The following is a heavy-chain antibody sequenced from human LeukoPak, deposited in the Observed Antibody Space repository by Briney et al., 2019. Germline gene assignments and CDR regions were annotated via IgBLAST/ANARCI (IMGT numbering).Heavy chain of an antibody. Sequence: GGSLRLSCAASGFAFSSYAMSWVRQAPGKGLEWVSSISNSGGSAYYADSVKGRFTISRDNSKNTLYLQMNSLRAEDTAVYYCANQYYYGSGSYFYYFDYWGQGTLVTVSS. D-gene: IGHD3-10*01. CDR1: GFAFSSYA. CDR3: ANQYYYGSGSYFYYFDY. V-gene: IGHV3-23*01. J-gene: IGHJ4*02. CDR2: ISNSGGSA.